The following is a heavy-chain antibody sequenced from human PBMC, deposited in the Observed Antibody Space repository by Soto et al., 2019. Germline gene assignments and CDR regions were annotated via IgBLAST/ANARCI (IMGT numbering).Heavy chain of an antibody. CDR3: ARGIPMNY. CDR2: ISYGGTNK. V-gene: IGHV3-30-3*01. CDR1: GFTFSDSP. Sequence: AQLLESGGDLVQPGGALRLSCAASGFTFSDSPMQWVRQAPGKGLEGVALISYGGTNKYYADSVKGRFSVSRDNSNNTLYLQMSGLRADDTAVYFCARGIPMNYWGQGTLVTFSS. J-gene: IGHJ4*02. D-gene: IGHD2-21*01.